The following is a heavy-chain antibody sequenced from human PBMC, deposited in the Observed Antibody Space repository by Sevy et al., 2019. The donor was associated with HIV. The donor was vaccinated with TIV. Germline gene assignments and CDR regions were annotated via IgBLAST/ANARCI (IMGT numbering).Heavy chain of an antibody. CDR3: AREIVATIWHQCDP. Sequence: SETLSLTCSVSGGSISSGDYYWSWIRQPPGKGLEWIGYISYSGSTYYNPSLKSRVTISVDTSKNQFSLKLSSVTAADTAVYYCAREIVATIWHQCDPWGQGTLVTVSS. D-gene: IGHD5-12*01. CDR2: ISYSGST. CDR1: GGSISSGDYY. V-gene: IGHV4-30-4*01. J-gene: IGHJ5*02.